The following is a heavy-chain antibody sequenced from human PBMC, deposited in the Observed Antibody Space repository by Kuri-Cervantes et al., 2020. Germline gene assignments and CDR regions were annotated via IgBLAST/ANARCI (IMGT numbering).Heavy chain of an antibody. V-gene: IGHV4-34*01. D-gene: IGHD2-21*01. CDR3: AGGRPIASGATSNYFQH. Sequence: SQTLSLTCAVYGGSFSGYYWSWIRQPPGKGLEWIGEINHSGSTNYNPSLKSRVTISVDTSKNQFSLKLSSVTAADTAVYYCAGGRPIASGATSNYFQHWGQGTLVTVYS. CDR1: GGSFSGYY. J-gene: IGHJ1*01. CDR2: INHSGST.